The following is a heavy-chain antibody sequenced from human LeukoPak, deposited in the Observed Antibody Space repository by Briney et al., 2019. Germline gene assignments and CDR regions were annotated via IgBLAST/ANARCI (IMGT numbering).Heavy chain of an antibody. V-gene: IGHV1-18*01. CDR2: ISGHAGNT. CDR3: AREGILSGWYGGNWFDP. CDR1: GYTFTAYG. J-gene: IGHJ5*02. D-gene: IGHD6-19*01. Sequence: ASVKVSCKTSGYTFTAYGITWVRQAPGQGLEWMGWISGHAGNTDYSQKFQGRVTLTTDTSTSTAYMELRSLRSDDTAVYYCAREGILSGWYGGNWFDPWGQGTLVTVSS.